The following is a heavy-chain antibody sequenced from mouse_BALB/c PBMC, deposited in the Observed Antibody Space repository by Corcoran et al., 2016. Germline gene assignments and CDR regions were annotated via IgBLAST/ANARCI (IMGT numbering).Heavy chain of an antibody. CDR3: HITTVVEAY. V-gene: IGHV14-1*02. CDR2: IDPENGNT. D-gene: IGHD1-1*01. CDR1: GFNIKDYY. Sequence: EVQLQQSGAELVRPGALVKLSCKASGFNIKDYYMHWVKQRPEQGLGWIGWIDPENGNTIYDPKFQGKASITADTSSNTAYLQLSSLTSEDTAVYYCHITTVVEAYWGQGTLVTVSA. J-gene: IGHJ3*01.